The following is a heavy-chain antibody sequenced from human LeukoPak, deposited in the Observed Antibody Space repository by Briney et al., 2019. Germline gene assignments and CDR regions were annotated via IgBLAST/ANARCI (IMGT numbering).Heavy chain of an antibody. D-gene: IGHD2-2*01. CDR1: GFTFSSYS. CDR3: AREGGEAIDAFDI. CDR2: ISSSSSYI. J-gene: IGHJ3*02. V-gene: IGHV3-21*01. Sequence: SLRLSCAASGFTFSSYSMNWVRQAPGKGLEWVSSISSSSSYIYYADSVKGRFTISRDNAKNSLYLQMNSLRAEDTAVYYCAREGGEAIDAFDIWGQGTTVTVSS.